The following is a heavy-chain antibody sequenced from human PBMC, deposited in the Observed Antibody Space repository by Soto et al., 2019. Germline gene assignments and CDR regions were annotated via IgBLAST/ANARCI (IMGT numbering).Heavy chain of an antibody. CDR2: IVPIRRAA. Sequence: QVQLVQSGAEVKKTGSSVRVSCKASGGTFSSYRLNWLRQAPGHGLEWVGGIVPIRRAAEYAQGFQGRVTITAHETTRTSYMEPRSLKSQDTAVYYCVRDSGAKLSSSWGQGTLVTVSS. J-gene: IGHJ4*02. CDR1: GGTFSSYR. V-gene: IGHV1-69*01. D-gene: IGHD6-13*01. CDR3: VRDSGAKLSSS.